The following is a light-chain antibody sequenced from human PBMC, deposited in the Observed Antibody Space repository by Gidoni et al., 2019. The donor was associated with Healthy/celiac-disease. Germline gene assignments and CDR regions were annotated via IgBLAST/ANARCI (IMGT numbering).Light chain of an antibody. V-gene: IGKV3-20*01. CDR2: GAS. Sequence: TVLTQSPGTLSLSPRERATLSCRPSQSVSSSYLAWYQQKPGQAPRLLIYGASRRAPGIPDRFSGSGSGTDFTLTISRLEPEDFAVYYCQQYGSSPQFTFGPGTKVDIK. CDR3: QQYGSSPQFT. CDR1: QSVSSSY. J-gene: IGKJ3*01.